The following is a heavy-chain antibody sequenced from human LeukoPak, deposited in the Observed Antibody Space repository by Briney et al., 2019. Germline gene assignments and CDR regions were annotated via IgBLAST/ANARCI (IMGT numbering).Heavy chain of an antibody. V-gene: IGHV3-9*01. D-gene: IGHD2-8*02. J-gene: IGHJ6*02. Sequence: GRSLRLSCAASGFTFDDYAMHWVRQAPGKGLEWVSGISWNSGSIGYADSVKGRFTISRDNAKNSLYLQMNSLRAEDTALYYCAKELVEGDYGMDVWGQGTTVTVSS. CDR2: ISWNSGSI. CDR3: AKELVEGDYGMDV. CDR1: GFTFDDYA.